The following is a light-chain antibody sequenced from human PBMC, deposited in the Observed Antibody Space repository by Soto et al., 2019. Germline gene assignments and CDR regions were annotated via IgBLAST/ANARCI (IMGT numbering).Light chain of an antibody. CDR3: CSYAGSSTFVL. CDR1: SSDVGSYNL. CDR2: EDT. V-gene: IGLV2-23*01. J-gene: IGLJ2*01. Sequence: QSALTQPASVSGSPGQSITISCTGTSSDVGSYNLVSWYQQHPGKAPKVVIYEDTTRPSGVSNRFSGSKSGNTASLTISRLQAEDEADYYCCSYAGSSTFVLFGGGTQLTVL.